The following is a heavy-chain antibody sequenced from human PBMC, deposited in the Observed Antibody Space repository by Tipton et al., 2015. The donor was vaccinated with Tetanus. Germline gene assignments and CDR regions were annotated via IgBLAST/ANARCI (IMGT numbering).Heavy chain of an antibody. Sequence: SLRLSCTASGFNFDDYSMHWVRQAPGKGLEWVSVINWDADQRYYEDSVKGRFTISRDNGKNSLYLQMNSLRTEDSAFYYCARGRYSHGYLGDSWGQGTLVTVSA. D-gene: IGHD5-18*01. CDR1: GFNFDDYS. V-gene: IGHV3-43*01. J-gene: IGHJ4*02. CDR2: INWDADQR. CDR3: ARGRYSHGYLGDS.